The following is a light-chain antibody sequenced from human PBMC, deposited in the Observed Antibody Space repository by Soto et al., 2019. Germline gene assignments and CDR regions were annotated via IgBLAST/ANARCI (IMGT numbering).Light chain of an antibody. J-gene: IGLJ3*02. CDR2: DVS. CDR1: SSDVGAYNS. CDR3: SSYTSSSTVV. V-gene: IGLV2-14*01. Sequence: QSALTQPASVSGSPGQSITISCTGTSSDVGAYNSVSWYQQHPGKAPKLIIYDVSNRPSGVSSRFSGSKSGNTASLTISGLQAEDEADYYCSSYTSSSTVVFGGGTKLTVL.